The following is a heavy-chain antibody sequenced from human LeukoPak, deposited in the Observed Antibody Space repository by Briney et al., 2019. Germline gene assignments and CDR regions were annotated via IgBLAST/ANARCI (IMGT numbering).Heavy chain of an antibody. CDR2: INPSSGGT. CDR3: VRPRDGYTGPFDY. Sequence: ASVKVSCKASRYTFTAYYMHWVRQAPGQGLEWMGWINPSSGGTKYVQKFQARVTMTRDTSIRTAYMELNSLRSDDTAVYYCVRPRDGYTGPFDYWGQGSLVTVSS. J-gene: IGHJ4*02. CDR1: RYTFTAYY. V-gene: IGHV1-2*02. D-gene: IGHD5-24*01.